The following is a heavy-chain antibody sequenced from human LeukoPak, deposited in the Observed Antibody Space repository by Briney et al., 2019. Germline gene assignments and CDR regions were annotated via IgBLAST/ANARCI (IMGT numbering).Heavy chain of an antibody. CDR3: TTASNRGRRNPTDNNWNLVY. Sequence: KPGGSLRLSCAASGFTFSNAWMSGVRQAPGKGLEWVGLIKSKTDGGITEYAARVKSRFTISRDDSKITLYRQMNSLKPEDTAVYYCTTASNRGRRNPTDNNWNLVYWGQGTLVTVST. CDR1: GFTFSNAW. D-gene: IGHD1-20*01. CDR2: IKSKTDGGIT. J-gene: IGHJ4*02. V-gene: IGHV3-15*01.